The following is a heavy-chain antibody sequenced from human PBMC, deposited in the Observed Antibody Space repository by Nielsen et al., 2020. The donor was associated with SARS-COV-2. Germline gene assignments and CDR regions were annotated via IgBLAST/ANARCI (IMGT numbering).Heavy chain of an antibody. V-gene: IGHV4-34*01. Sequence: RQAPGKGLEWIGEINHSGSTNYNPSLKSRVTISVDTSKNQFSLKLSSVTAADTAVYYCARGRYYYGMDVWGQGTTVTVSS. CDR2: INHSGST. CDR3: ARGRYYYGMDV. J-gene: IGHJ6*02.